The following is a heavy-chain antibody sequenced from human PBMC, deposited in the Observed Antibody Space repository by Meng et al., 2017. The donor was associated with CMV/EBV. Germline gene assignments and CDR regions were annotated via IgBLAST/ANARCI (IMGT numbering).Heavy chain of an antibody. CDR3: ARGGWSDFDY. J-gene: IGHJ4*02. D-gene: IGHD6-19*01. Sequence: QLQLQESGPALVKPSETLSPTCTVSGGSISSSSYYWGWIRQPPGKGLEWIGSIYYSGSTYYNPSLKSRVTISVDTSKNQFSLKLSSVTAADTAVYYCARGGWSDFDYWGQGTLVTVSS. CDR1: GGSISSSSYY. V-gene: IGHV4-39*07. CDR2: IYYSGST.